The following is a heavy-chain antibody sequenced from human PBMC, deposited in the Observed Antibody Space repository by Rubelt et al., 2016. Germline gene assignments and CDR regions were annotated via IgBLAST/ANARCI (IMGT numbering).Heavy chain of an antibody. CDR2: IIPILGIA. J-gene: IGHJ5*02. CDR3: ARNDGIAAAGSISNWFDP. V-gene: IGHV1-69*04. CDR1: GGTFSSYA. Sequence: QVQLVQSGAEVKKPGSSVKVSCKASGGTFSSYAISWVRQAPGQGLEWMGRIIPILGIASYAQKFQGRVTITADKSTSTAYMELGSLGSEDTAVYYCARNDGIAAAGSISNWFDPWGQGTLVTVSS. D-gene: IGHD6-13*01.